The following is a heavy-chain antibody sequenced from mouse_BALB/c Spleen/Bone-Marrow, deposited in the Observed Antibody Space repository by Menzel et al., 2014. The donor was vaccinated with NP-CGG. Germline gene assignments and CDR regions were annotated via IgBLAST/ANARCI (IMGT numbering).Heavy chain of an antibody. CDR2: IDPANGNT. Sequence: EVQLQQSGAELVKPGASVKLSCTASGFNIKDTYMHWVKQRPEQGLEWIGRIDPANGNTKYDPKFQGKATITADTSSNTAYLQLSSLTSEDSAVYYCAVYDYEGFAYWGQGTLVTVSA. J-gene: IGHJ3*01. V-gene: IGHV14-3*02. D-gene: IGHD2-4*01. CDR3: AVYDYEGFAY. CDR1: GFNIKDTY.